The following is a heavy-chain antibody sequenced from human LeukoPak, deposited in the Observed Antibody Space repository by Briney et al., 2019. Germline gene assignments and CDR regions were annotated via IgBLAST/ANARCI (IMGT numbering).Heavy chain of an antibody. D-gene: IGHD3-16*01. CDR2: IYYSGST. Sequence: SETLSLTCTVSGGSISSYYWSWIRQPPGKGLEWIGYIYYSGSTNYNPSLKSRVTISVDTSKNQFSLKLSSVTAADTAVYYCARSLGPDYPIAYFDYWGQGTLVTVSS. J-gene: IGHJ4*02. V-gene: IGHV4-59*01. CDR3: ARSLGPDYPIAYFDY. CDR1: GGSISSYY.